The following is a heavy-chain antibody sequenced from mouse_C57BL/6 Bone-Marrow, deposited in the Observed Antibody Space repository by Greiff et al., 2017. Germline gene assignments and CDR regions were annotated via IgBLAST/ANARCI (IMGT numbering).Heavy chain of an antibody. CDR2: IDPSDSET. Sequence: QVQLQQPGAELVRPGSSVKLSCKASGYTFTSYWMHWVKQRPIQGLEWIGNIDPSDSETHYNQKFKDKATLTVDKSSSTAYMQLSSLTSEDSAVYYCARWAYSNYECFDVWGTGTTVTVSS. V-gene: IGHV1-52*01. CDR1: GYTFTSYW. J-gene: IGHJ1*03. CDR3: ARWAYSNYECFDV. D-gene: IGHD2-5*01.